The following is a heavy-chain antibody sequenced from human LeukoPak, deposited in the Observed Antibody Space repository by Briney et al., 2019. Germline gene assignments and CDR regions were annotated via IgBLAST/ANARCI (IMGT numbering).Heavy chain of an antibody. CDR1: GYTFTSYG. CDR2: ISAYNGNT. Sequence: GSVKVSCKASGYTFTSYGISWVRQAPGQGLEWMGWISAYNGNTNYAQKLQGRVTMTTDTSTSTAYMELRSLRSDDTAVYYCARRITMIAMGAWFDPWGQGTLVTVSS. V-gene: IGHV1-18*01. J-gene: IGHJ5*02. CDR3: ARRITMIAMGAWFDP. D-gene: IGHD3-22*01.